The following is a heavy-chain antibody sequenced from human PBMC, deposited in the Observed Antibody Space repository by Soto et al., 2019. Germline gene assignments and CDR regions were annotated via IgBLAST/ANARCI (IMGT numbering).Heavy chain of an antibody. CDR1: GVSISSSSYY. Sequence: SETLSLTCTVSGVSISSSSYYWGWIRQHPGKGLEWIGSIYYSGSTYYNPSLKSRVTISVDRSKNQFFLRLSSVTAADTAVYYCAIHRYSYGLYYIVYWGQGTLVTVSS. CDR3: AIHRYSYGLYYIVY. J-gene: IGHJ4*02. D-gene: IGHD5-18*01. CDR2: IYYSGST. V-gene: IGHV4-39*01.